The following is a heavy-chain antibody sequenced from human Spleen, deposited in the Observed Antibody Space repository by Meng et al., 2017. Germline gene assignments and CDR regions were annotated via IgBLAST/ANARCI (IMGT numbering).Heavy chain of an antibody. CDR3: ARWYSSSSRTFDY. CDR1: GFTFSSYS. Sequence: GGSLRLSCAASGFTFSSYSMNWVRQAPGKGLEWVSSISSSSYIYYADSVKGRFTISRDNAKNSLYLQMNSLRAEDTAVYYCARWYSSSSRTFDYWGQGTLVTVSS. J-gene: IGHJ4*02. CDR2: ISSSSYI. V-gene: IGHV3-21*01. D-gene: IGHD6-6*01.